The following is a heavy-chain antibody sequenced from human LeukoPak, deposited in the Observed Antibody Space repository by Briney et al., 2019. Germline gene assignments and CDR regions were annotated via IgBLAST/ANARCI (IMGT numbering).Heavy chain of an antibody. CDR2: LYSGGDT. CDR1: GFTVRSNY. V-gene: IGHV3-66*01. CDR3: ARDGSSWNSAYYGMDV. D-gene: IGHD3-22*01. Sequence: GGSLRLSCAASGFTVRSNYMTWVRQAPGKGLEWVSVLYSGGDTDYADSVKGRFTISRDNSKNTLLLQMNSLRAEDTAVYFCARDGSSWNSAYYGMDVWGQGTTVTVSS. J-gene: IGHJ6*02.